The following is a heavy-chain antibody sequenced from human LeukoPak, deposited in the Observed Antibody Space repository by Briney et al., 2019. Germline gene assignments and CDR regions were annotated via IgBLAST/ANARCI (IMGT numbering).Heavy chain of an antibody. D-gene: IGHD5-18*01. J-gene: IGHJ4*02. Sequence: GRSLRLSCAASGFTFSSYEMNWVRQAPGKGLEWISDISSSGSTINYADSVKGRFTISRDNSKNTVSLQMNSLRAEDTALYYCAKDIRRGYNFGYDQFAYWGQGILVTVSS. CDR3: AKDIRRGYNFGYDQFAY. CDR2: ISSSGSTI. V-gene: IGHV3-48*03. CDR1: GFTFSSYE.